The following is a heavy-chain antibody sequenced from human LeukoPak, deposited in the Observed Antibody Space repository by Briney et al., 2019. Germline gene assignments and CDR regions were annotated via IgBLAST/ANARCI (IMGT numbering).Heavy chain of an antibody. CDR3: ARAGYTISSYRFDY. CDR1: GGSISSYY. CDR2: IYTTGMT. Sequence: SETLSLTCTVSGGSISSYYWSWIRQPAGKGLEFIGRIYTTGMTNYNPSLKSRVSMSVDTSKNKFSLELRSVTAADTAVYFCARAGYTISSYRFDYWGQGALVTVSS. D-gene: IGHD3-16*02. J-gene: IGHJ4*02. V-gene: IGHV4-4*07.